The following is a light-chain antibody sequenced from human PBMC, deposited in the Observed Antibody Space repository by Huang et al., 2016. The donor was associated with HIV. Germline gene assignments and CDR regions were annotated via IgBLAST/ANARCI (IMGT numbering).Light chain of an antibody. CDR2: DAS. V-gene: IGKV1-33*01. CDR3: QQYDKVPPT. J-gene: IGKJ4*01. CDR1: LDIYNF. Sequence: DIQMTQSPSSLSASVGDRVTITCQASLDIYNFLNWYQQKPGKAPKLLIDDASNLEAGVPSRFSGSGSGTDFTFTISSLQPEDIGTYYCQQYDKVPPTFGGGTKLEIK.